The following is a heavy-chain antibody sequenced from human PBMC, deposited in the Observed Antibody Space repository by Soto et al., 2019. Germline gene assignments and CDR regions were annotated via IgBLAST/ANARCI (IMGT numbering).Heavy chain of an antibody. CDR2: IYSGGST. D-gene: IGHD3-22*01. J-gene: IGHJ5*02. CDR1: GFTVSSNY. V-gene: IGHV3-66*01. CDR3: ARAVYYDSSGYYPPWFDP. Sequence: EVQLVESGGGLVQPGGSLRLSCAASGFTVSSNYMSWVRQAPGKGLEWVSVIYSGGSTYYADSVKGRFTISRDNSKNTLYLQMNSLRAEDTAVYYCARAVYYDSSGYYPPWFDPWGQGTLVTVSS.